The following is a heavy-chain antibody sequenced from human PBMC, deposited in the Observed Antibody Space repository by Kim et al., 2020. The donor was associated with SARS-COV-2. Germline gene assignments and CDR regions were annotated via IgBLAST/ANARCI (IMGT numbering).Heavy chain of an antibody. CDR2: TPYIGSP. V-gene: IGHV4-59*08. CDR3: ARQRSTYDSSDY. D-gene: IGHD5-12*01. CDR1: GGSISSYF. J-gene: IGHJ4*02. Sequence: SETLSLTCNISGGSISSYFWTWIRQPPGKGLEWIGYTPYIGSPSYSPALQNRVTISVDSSKNQFSLTFNSVTAADTAVYYFARQRSTYDSSDYWGPGMLV.